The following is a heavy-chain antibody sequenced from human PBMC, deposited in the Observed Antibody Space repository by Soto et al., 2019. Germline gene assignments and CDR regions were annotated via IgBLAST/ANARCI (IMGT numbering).Heavy chain of an antibody. CDR2: IYHGGTT. CDR3: ARSLLTSSWYAGS. CDR1: GYSISSGYY. D-gene: IGHD6-13*01. V-gene: IGHV4-38-2*01. Sequence: SETLSVTCVVSGYSISSGYYWGWIRQPPGKGLEWIGGIYHGGTTYYNLSLKSRVTISLDTSRNQFSLKLTSVTAADTAVYYCARSLLTSSWYAGSWGQGALVTVSS. J-gene: IGHJ5*02.